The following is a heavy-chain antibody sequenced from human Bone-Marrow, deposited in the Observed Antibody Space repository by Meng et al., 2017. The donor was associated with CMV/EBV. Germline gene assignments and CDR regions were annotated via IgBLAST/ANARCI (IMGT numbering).Heavy chain of an antibody. CDR1: GFTFSSAW. CDR3: TADPPGDSPYVDY. J-gene: IGHJ4*02. D-gene: IGHD2-21*02. Sequence: AAAGFTFSSAWMNWVRQTPGKGLEWVGRIQSGGATDYAASVNGRFIVSRDDSKNTVYLQMNTLRTEDTAVYYCTADPPGDSPYVDYWGQGTLVTVSS. CDR2: IQSGGAT. V-gene: IGHV3-15*01.